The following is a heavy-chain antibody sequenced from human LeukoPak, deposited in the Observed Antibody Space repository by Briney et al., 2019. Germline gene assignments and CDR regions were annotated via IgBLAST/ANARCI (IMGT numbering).Heavy chain of an antibody. V-gene: IGHV3-21*01. CDR1: GFTFSSYS. CDR2: ISSSSSYI. Sequence: GVSLRLSCAASGFTFSSYSMNWVRQAPGKGLEWVSSISSSSSYIYYADSVKGRFTISRDNAKNSLYLQMNSLRAEDTAVYYCAISCSSTSCERWHAFDIWGQGTMVTVSS. CDR3: AISCSSTSCERWHAFDI. D-gene: IGHD2-2*01. J-gene: IGHJ3*02.